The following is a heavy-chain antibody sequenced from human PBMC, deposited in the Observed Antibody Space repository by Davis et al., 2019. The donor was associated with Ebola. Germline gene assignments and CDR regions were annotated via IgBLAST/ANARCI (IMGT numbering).Heavy chain of an antibody. CDR2: ISGSSSYI. CDR3: ARAYDFWSGSGYEGLDY. J-gene: IGHJ4*02. Sequence: PGGSLRLSCAASGFTFSSYSMNWVRQAPGKGLEWVSCISGSSSYIYYADSVKGRFTLSRDNAKNSVYLQMNSLRAEDTAVYYCARAYDFWSGSGYEGLDYWGQGTLVTVSS. D-gene: IGHD3-3*01. CDR1: GFTFSSYS. V-gene: IGHV3-21*06.